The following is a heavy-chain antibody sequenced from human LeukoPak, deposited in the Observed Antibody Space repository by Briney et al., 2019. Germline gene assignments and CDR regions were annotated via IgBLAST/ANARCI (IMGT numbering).Heavy chain of an antibody. Sequence: SETLSLTCTVSGGSISSSSYYWGWIRQPPGKGLEWIGSIYYSGSTYYNPSLKSRVTISADTSKNQFSLKLSSATAADTAVYYCARLLPSGYRPRLNSGDYDYWGQGTLVTVSS. J-gene: IGHJ4*02. CDR1: GGSISSSSYY. CDR3: ARLLPSGYRPRLNSGDYDY. V-gene: IGHV4-39*07. CDR2: IYYSGST. D-gene: IGHD5-12*01.